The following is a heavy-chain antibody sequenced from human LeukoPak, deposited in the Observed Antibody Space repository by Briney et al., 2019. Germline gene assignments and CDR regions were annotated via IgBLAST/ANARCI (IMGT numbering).Heavy chain of an antibody. D-gene: IGHD3-3*01. CDR3: AHSSGNLRFLEWLLRRDPECFDY. J-gene: IGHJ4*02. CDR1: GFSLSTSGVG. V-gene: IGHV2-5*01. Sequence: SGPTLVKPTQTLTLTCTFSGFSLSTSGVGVGWIRQPPGKALEWLALIYWNDDKRYSPPQKSRLPIPKGTSKNQVVLTMTNMDPVDTATYYCAHSSGNLRFLEWLLRRDPECFDYWGQGTLVTVSS. CDR2: IYWNDDK.